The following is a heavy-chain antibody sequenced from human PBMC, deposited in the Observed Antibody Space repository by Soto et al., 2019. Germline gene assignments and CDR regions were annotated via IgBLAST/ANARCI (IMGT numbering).Heavy chain of an antibody. CDR1: GYTFTSYH. CDR2: MNPNSGNT. CDR3: ARGHTGSTKNWLDP. Sequence: QVQLVQSGAEVKKPGASVKVSCKGSGYTFTSYHINWVRQATGQGLEWMGWMNPNSGNTGYAQTLQGRVTMTWDTSKSTADMDLSSLRFEDTAMYYCARGHTGSTKNWLDPGGQGTLLTGSS. V-gene: IGHV1-8*01. D-gene: IGHD5-18*01. J-gene: IGHJ5*02.